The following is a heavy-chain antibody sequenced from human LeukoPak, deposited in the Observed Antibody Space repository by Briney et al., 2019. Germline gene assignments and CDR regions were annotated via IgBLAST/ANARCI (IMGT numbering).Heavy chain of an antibody. CDR3: ARTLTYGDYDFDY. CDR1: GYTFTSYD. J-gene: IGHJ4*02. D-gene: IGHD4-17*01. V-gene: IGHV1-8*01. CDR2: MNPNSGNT. Sequence: ASVKVSCKASGYTFTSYDINWVRHATGQGLEWMGWMNPNSGNTGYAQKFQGRVTMTRDTSISTAYMELNSLRSEDTAVYYCARTLTYGDYDFDYWGQGTLVTVSS.